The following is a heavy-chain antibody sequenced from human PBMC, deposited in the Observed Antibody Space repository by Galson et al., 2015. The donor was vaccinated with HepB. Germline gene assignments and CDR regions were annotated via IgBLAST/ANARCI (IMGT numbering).Heavy chain of an antibody. CDR1: GFTFSDFY. CDR2: ISSSSTYR. J-gene: IGHJ6*02. Sequence: SCAASGFTFSDFYMTWIRQAPGKGLEWLSYISSSSTYRNYADSVKGRFTISRDDAKNSLYLQINSLRAEDTAVYYCARSVPVRGVIWPYYYGMDVWGQGTTVTVSS. V-gene: IGHV3-11*03. CDR3: ARSVPVRGVIWPYYYGMDV. D-gene: IGHD3-10*01.